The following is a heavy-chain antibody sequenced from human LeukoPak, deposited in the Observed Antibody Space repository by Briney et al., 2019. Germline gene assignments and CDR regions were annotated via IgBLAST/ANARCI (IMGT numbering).Heavy chain of an antibody. CDR3: AREVYDSSGYYDTYYFDY. Sequence: ASVKVSCKASGYTFTSYYMHWVRQAPGQGLEWMGIINPSGGSTSYAQKFQGRVTMTRDTSTSTVYVELSSLRSEDTAVYYCAREVYDSSGYYDTYYFDYWGQGTLVTVSS. CDR2: INPSGGST. CDR1: GYTFTSYY. J-gene: IGHJ4*02. V-gene: IGHV1-46*01. D-gene: IGHD3-22*01.